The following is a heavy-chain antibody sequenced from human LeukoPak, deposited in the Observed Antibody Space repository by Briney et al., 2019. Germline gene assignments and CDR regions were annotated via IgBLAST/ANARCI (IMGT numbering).Heavy chain of an antibody. CDR3: ARHDLWSGYYFDY. Sequence: WETLSLTCTVSGGSISSSSYYWGWIRQPPGKGLQWIGSIYYSGSTYYNPSLKSRVTISVDTSKNQFSLKLSSVTAAETAVYYCARHDLWSGYYFDYWGQGTLVTVSS. J-gene: IGHJ4*02. CDR2: IYYSGST. D-gene: IGHD3-3*01. CDR1: GGSISSSSYY. V-gene: IGHV4-39*01.